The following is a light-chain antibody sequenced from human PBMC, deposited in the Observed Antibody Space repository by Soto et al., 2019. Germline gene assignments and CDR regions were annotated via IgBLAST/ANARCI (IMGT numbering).Light chain of an antibody. V-gene: IGLV2-14*01. CDR3: SSYTTSNTPLYV. Sequence: QSVLTRPASVSGSPGQSITISCTGTSSDTAGYNYVSWYQQHPGKAPKLMIYEVSNRPSGVSNRFPGSQSGNTASLTISGLQAEDEANYYCSSYTTSNTPLYVFGTGTKVTVL. CDR2: EVS. CDR1: SSDTAGYNY. J-gene: IGLJ1*01.